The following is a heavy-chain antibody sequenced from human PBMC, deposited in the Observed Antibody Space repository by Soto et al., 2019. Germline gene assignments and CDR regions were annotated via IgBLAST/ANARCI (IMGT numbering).Heavy chain of an antibody. CDR1: GYTFTSYY. V-gene: IGHV1-46*03. D-gene: IGHD2-2*01. CDR2: INPSGGST. CDR3: ASSTSRGYYYYGMDV. J-gene: IGHJ6*02. Sequence: QVQLVQSGAEVKKPGASVKVSCKASGYTFTSYYMHWVRQAPGQGLEWMGIINPSGGSTSYAQKFQGRVTMTRDTSTSTVYMELSSLRSEDTAVHYCASSTSRGYYYYGMDVWGQGTTVTVSS.